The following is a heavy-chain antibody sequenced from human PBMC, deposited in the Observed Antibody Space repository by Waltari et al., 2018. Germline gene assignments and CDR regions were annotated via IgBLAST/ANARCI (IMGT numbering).Heavy chain of an antibody. D-gene: IGHD2-2*01. Sequence: QLHLQESGPGLVKPSETLFLPCTVSGDSISSSYYWGWIRQPPGKGPQWIGSLYYSGITYYNPSLESRVSMSVDTSKNQLSLMLSAVTAADTAVYYCARDRIPATFRCWFDSWGPGTLVTVSS. CDR1: GDSISSSYY. CDR2: LYYSGIT. CDR3: ARDRIPATFRCWFDS. J-gene: IGHJ5*01. V-gene: IGHV4-39*07.